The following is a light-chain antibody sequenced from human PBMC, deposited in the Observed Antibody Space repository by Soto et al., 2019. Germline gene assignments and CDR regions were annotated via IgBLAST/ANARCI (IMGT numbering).Light chain of an antibody. CDR1: QGIISY. CDR2: AAS. CDR3: QQYYSYLYT. V-gene: IGKV1-8*01. J-gene: IGKJ2*01. Sequence: AIRMTQSPSSLSASTGDRVTITCRASQGIISYLAWYQQKPGKAPKLLIYAASTLQSGVPSRFSGSGSGTDFTLTISCLQSEDFATYYCQQYYSYLYTFGQGTKLEIK.